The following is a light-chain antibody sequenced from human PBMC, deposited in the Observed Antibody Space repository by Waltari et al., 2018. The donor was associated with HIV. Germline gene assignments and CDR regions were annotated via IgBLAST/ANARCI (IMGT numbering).Light chain of an antibody. Sequence: QSVLTQPPSASGTLGQRVTISCSGRRSNIGSNSVNWYQQLPGTAPKLLIPDDNRRPSGVPDRFSGSKSGTSASLAISGLQSEDEADYYCAAWDDNVNGLFGGGTKLTVL. V-gene: IGLV1-44*01. CDR2: DDN. CDR1: RSNIGSNS. J-gene: IGLJ2*01. CDR3: AAWDDNVNGL.